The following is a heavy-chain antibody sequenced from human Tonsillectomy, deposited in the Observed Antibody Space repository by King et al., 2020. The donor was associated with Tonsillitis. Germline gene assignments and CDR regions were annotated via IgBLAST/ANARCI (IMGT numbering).Heavy chain of an antibody. V-gene: IGHV5-51*03. J-gene: IGHJ5*01. CDR1: EYTFSKYW. D-gene: IGHD6-19*01. CDR3: ARRVSLAGFDS. CDR2: IYPRDSDT. Sequence: QLVQSGEEVKKPGESLKISCKGDEYTFSKYWIGWVRQMPGRGLEWMGIIYPRDSDTRHSPSFQGQITISADKSINTAYLQLSSLRASDTGIYYCARRVSLAGFDSWGQGTLVTVSS.